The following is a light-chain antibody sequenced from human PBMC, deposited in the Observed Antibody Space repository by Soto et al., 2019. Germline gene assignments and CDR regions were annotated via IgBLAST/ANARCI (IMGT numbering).Light chain of an antibody. CDR3: HAWDTSSAPSG. V-gene: IGLV3-1*01. J-gene: IGLJ1*01. CDR1: KLGDKY. CDR2: EDR. Sequence: SYELTQPPSVSVSPGQTASISCYGDKLGDKYACWYQQKPGQSPVVVIYEDRKRPSGIPERFSGSNSGNTATLTISGTQSMDEADYYCHAWDTSSAPSGFGSGTKLTVL.